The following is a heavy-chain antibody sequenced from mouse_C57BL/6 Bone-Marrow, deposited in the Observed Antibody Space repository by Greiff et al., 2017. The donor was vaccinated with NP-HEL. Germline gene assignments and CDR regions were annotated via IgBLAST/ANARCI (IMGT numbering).Heavy chain of an antibody. CDR2: IDPEDGET. J-gene: IGHJ4*01. Sequence: EVKVEESGAELVKPGASVKLSCTASGFNIKDYYMHWVKQRTEQGLEWIGRIDPEDGETKYAPKFQGKATITADTSSNTAYLQLSSLTSEDTAVYYCARSRGDGYYNYYAMDYWGQGTSVTVSS. CDR1: GFNIKDYY. V-gene: IGHV14-2*01. D-gene: IGHD2-3*01. CDR3: ARSRGDGYYNYYAMDY.